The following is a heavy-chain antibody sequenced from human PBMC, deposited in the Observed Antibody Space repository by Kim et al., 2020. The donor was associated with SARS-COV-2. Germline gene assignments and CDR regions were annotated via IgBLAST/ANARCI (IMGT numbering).Heavy chain of an antibody. CDR2: ISNSDSSI. Sequence: GGSLRLSCEASEFSFSDYHMIWIRQAPGKRLEWVSYISNSDSSIYYADSMKGRFTISRDNAKNSLYLQMNSLRAEDTAVYYCARRARGIRGVPFDYWGQGTLVTVSS. CDR1: EFSFSDYH. CDR3: ARRARGIRGVPFDY. D-gene: IGHD3-10*01. J-gene: IGHJ4*02. V-gene: IGHV3-11*01.